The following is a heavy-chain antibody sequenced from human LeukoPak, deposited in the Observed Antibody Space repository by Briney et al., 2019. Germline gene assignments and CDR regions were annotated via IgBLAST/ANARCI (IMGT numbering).Heavy chain of an antibody. CDR3: ARARGYSYGIEDY. CDR2: ISSSSSYI. V-gene: IGHV3-21*01. CDR1: GFTFSSYS. Sequence: GGSLRLSCAASGFTFSSYSMIWVRQAPGKGLEWVSSISSSSSYIYYADSVKGRFTISRDNAKNSLYLQMNSLRAEDTAVYYCARARGYSYGIEDYWGQGTLVTVSS. D-gene: IGHD5-18*01. J-gene: IGHJ4*02.